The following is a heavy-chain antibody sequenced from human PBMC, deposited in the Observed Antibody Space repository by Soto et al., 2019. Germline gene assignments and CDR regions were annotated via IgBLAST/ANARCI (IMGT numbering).Heavy chain of an antibody. Sequence: QVQLVESGGGVVQPGRSLRLSCAASGFTFSSYYMHWVRQAPGKGLEWVAVISYYGSNKYYADSVKGRFTISRDNSKNTLYVQMNSLRAEDTAVYYCASSGGSFYGYFDYWGQGTLVTVSS. V-gene: IGHV3-30*03. J-gene: IGHJ4*02. CDR2: ISYYGSNK. CDR1: GFTFSSYY. D-gene: IGHD3-10*01. CDR3: ASSGGSFYGYFDY.